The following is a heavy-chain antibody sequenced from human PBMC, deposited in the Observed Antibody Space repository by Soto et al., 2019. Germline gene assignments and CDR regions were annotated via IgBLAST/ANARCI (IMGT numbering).Heavy chain of an antibody. J-gene: IGHJ5*02. CDR3: AGQTFPIAAASYGRSNWFDP. CDR1: GGSITSSSHF. CDR2: IYFTGNT. Sequence: SETLSLTCSASGGSITSSSHFWGWVRQPPGKGLEWIGTIYFTGNTYYTPSLKSRLTMSIDTSKNEFSLRLNSVTAADTAVYYCAGQTFPIAAASYGRSNWFDPWGPVTLVTVSS. V-gene: IGHV4-39*01. D-gene: IGHD6-25*01.